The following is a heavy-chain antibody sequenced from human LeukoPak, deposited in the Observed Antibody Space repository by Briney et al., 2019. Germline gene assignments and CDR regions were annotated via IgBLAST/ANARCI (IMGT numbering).Heavy chain of an antibody. CDR1: GGSISSSSYY. Sequence: SETLSLTCTVSGGSISSSSYYWGWIRQPPGKGLEWIGSIYYRGSTYYNPSLKSRVTISVDTSKNQFSLKLSSVTAADTAVYYCASQVWRGRYCSSTSCYNPFDYWGQGTLVTVSS. J-gene: IGHJ4*02. CDR2: IYYRGST. CDR3: ASQVWRGRYCSSTSCYNPFDY. D-gene: IGHD2-2*02. V-gene: IGHV4-39*07.